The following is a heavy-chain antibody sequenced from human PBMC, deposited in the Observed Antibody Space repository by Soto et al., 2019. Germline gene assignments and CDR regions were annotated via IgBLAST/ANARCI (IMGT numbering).Heavy chain of an antibody. CDR3: ARGGLAARKGRWFDP. Sequence: SETLSLTCTVSGDSISSYYWGWIRQPPGKGLEWIGYIHYSGSTNYNPSLKSRVTISVDTPKNQFTLKVNSMTAADTAVYYCARGGLAARKGRWFDPWGQGTLVTVSS. V-gene: IGHV4-59*01. D-gene: IGHD6-6*01. J-gene: IGHJ5*02. CDR2: IHYSGST. CDR1: GDSISSYY.